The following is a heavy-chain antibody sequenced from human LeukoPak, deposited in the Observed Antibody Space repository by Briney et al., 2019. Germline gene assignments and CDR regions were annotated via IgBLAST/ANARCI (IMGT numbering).Heavy chain of an antibody. Sequence: GGSLRLSCAASGFASSNYAMHWVRQAPGKGLEWVAFISSDESDKYYADSVKGRFTISRDNSKNTLYLQMNSLRAEDTAVYYCARDISGWYSGGYFRMDVWGQGTTVTVSS. V-gene: IGHV3-30-3*01. CDR2: ISSDESDK. J-gene: IGHJ6*02. CDR3: ARDISGWYSGGYFRMDV. CDR1: GFASSNYA. D-gene: IGHD6-19*01.